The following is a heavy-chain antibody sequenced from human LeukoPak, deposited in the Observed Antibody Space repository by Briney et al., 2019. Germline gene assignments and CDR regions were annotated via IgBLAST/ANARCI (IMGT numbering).Heavy chain of an antibody. Sequence: GGSLRVSCAASGFTFSSYAMSWVRQAPGKGLEWVSAISGSGGTTYYADSVKGRFTISRDNSKNTLYLQMNSLRAEDTAVYYCAKDRGMFLVGYLDYWGQGTLVTVSS. D-gene: IGHD2-15*01. CDR1: GFTFSSYA. CDR2: ISGSGGTT. V-gene: IGHV3-23*01. J-gene: IGHJ4*02. CDR3: AKDRGMFLVGYLDY.